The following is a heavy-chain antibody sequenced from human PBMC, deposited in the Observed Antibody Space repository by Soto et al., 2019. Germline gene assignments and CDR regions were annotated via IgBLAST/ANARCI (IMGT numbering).Heavy chain of an antibody. Sequence: QVQLVQSGAEVKKPGSSVKVSCKASGGTFSSYAISWVRQAPGQGLEWMGGIIPIFGTANYAQKFQGRVTIPGNKSRSTADMELSSLRSEDTAVYDWAKHANPSDYWGQGPLVTVSS. CDR3: AKHANPSDY. CDR2: IIPIFGTA. J-gene: IGHJ4*02. CDR1: GGTFSSYA. V-gene: IGHV1-69*06.